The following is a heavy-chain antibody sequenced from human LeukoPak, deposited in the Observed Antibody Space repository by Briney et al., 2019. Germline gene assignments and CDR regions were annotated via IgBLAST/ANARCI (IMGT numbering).Heavy chain of an antibody. Sequence: ASVKVSCKAAGYTFSGYYLHWVRQVPGQGLEWMGWINCNSGATNLAQKFQGRVTMIKDRPIRTAYMELKSLRSDDTAIYYCARKPLDYYETLDAFDLWGQGTMVIVSS. CDR2: INCNSGAT. CDR3: ARKPLDYYETLDAFDL. D-gene: IGHD3-22*01. J-gene: IGHJ3*01. CDR1: GYTFSGYY. V-gene: IGHV1-2*02.